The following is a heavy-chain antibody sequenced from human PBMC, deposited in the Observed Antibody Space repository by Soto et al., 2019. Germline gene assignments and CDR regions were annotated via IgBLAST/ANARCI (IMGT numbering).Heavy chain of an antibody. CDR1: GGSISSYY. CDR2: IYYSGST. D-gene: IGHD6-13*01. Sequence: SETLSLTCTVSGGSISSYYWSWIRQPPGKGLEWIGYIYYSGSTNYNPSLKSRVTISVDTSKNQFSLKLSSVTAADTAVYYCARDEYSSSWYRFDPWGQGTLVTVSS. V-gene: IGHV4-59*01. J-gene: IGHJ5*02. CDR3: ARDEYSSSWYRFDP.